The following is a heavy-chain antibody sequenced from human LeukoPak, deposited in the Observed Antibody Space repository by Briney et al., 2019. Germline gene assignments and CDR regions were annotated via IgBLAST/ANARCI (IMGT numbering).Heavy chain of an antibody. Sequence: GGSLRLSCAASGFTFSSYAMHWVRQAPGKGLEWVAVISYDGSNKYYADSVKGRFTISRDNSKNTLYLQMNSLRAEDTAVYYCAKDGGGYFDYWGQGTLVTVSS. V-gene: IGHV3-30-3*01. CDR3: AKDGGGYFDY. CDR2: ISYDGSNK. D-gene: IGHD2-15*01. CDR1: GFTFSSYA. J-gene: IGHJ4*02.